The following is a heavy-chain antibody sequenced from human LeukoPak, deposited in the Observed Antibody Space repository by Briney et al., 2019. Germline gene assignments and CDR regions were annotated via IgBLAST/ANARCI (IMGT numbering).Heavy chain of an antibody. CDR1: GFTFSDYY. J-gene: IGHJ4*02. Sequence: PGGSLRLSCAASGFTFSDYYMSWIRQAPGKGLEWVSYISSSGSTIYYADSVKGRFTISGDNSKSTLYLQISSLRAEDTAVYYCAKGGGWLPYYFDYWGQGTPVTVS. V-gene: IGHV3-11*01. CDR3: AKGGGWLPYYFDY. D-gene: IGHD5-24*01. CDR2: ISSSGSTI.